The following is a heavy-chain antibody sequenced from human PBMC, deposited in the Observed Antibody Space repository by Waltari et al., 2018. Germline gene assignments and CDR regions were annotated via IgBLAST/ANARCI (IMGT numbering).Heavy chain of an antibody. V-gene: IGHV3-53*02. CDR2: IYSGGST. D-gene: IGHD4-4*01. CDR1: GFTFSSNY. J-gene: IGHJ5*02. Sequence: EVQLVETGGGLIQPGGSLRLSCAASGFTFSSNYMSWVRQTPGKGLEWVSVIYSGGSTYYADSVRGRFTISRDNSKNTLYLQMNSLRAEDTAVYYCARSPRTSVVTPTWFDPWGPGTLVTVSS. CDR3: ARSPRTSVVTPTWFDP.